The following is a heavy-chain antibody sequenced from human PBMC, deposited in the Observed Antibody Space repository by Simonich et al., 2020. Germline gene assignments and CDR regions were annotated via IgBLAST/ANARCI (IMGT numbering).Heavy chain of an antibody. Sequence: QLQLQESGPGLVKPSETLSLTCTVSGGSISSSSYYWGWIRQPPGKGLEWIGSIFYSGNTYYNPSLESRVTISVDTSKNQFSLKLSSVTAADTAVYYCARHAGFAFDIWGQGTMVTVSS. CDR3: ARHAGFAFDI. D-gene: IGHD6-13*01. CDR2: IFYSGNT. CDR1: GGSISSSSYY. V-gene: IGHV4-39*01. J-gene: IGHJ3*02.